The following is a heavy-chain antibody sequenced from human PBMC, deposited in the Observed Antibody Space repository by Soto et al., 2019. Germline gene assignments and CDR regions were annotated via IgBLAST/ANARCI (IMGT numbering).Heavy chain of an antibody. V-gene: IGHV3-23*01. D-gene: IGHD3-3*01. CDR3: AKDGGSITIFGDRWDV. CDR2: ISGSGGST. J-gene: IGHJ6*02. CDR1: GFTFSSYA. Sequence: EVQLLESGGGLVQPGGSLRLSCAASGFTFSSYAMSWVRQAPGKGLEWVSAISGSGGSTYYADSVKGRFTISRDNSKNTLYLKMNSLRAEDTAVYYCAKDGGSITIFGDRWDVWGQGTTVTVSS.